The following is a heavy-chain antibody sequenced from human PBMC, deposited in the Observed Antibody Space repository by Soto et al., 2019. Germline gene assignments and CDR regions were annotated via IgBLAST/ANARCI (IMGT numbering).Heavy chain of an antibody. D-gene: IGHD5-18*01. CDR1: GFTVSSNY. CDR2: IYSGGST. V-gene: IGHV3-53*04. CDR3: ARVDYSYGTDYYYMDV. Sequence: GGSLRLSCAASGFTVSSNYMSWVRQAPGKGLEWVSVIYSGGSTYYADSVKGRFTISRHNSKNTLYLQMNSLRAEDTAVYYCARVDYSYGTDYYYMDVWGKGTTVTVSS. J-gene: IGHJ6*03.